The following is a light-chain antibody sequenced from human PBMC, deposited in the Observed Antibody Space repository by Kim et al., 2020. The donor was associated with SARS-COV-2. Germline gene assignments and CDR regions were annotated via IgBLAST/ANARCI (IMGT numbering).Light chain of an antibody. Sequence: DVQMTQSPSTLSASVGDRVTITCRASHSISSWLAWYQQKPGKAPKLLIYKASSLESGVPSRFSGSGSGTEFTLTISSLQAEDFATYFCQQYYSDWTFGQGTKVDIK. V-gene: IGKV1-5*03. CDR2: KAS. J-gene: IGKJ1*01. CDR1: HSISSW. CDR3: QQYYSDWT.